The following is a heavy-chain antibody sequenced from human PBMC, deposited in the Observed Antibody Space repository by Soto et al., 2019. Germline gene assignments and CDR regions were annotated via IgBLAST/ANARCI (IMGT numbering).Heavy chain of an antibody. J-gene: IGHJ6*02. CDR3: ARIIVGSSSWYRYYYYYGMDV. CDR2: INHSGST. V-gene: IGHV4-34*01. Sequence: PSETLSLTCAVYGGSFSGYYWSWIRQPSGKGLEWIGEINHSGSTNYNPSLKSRVTISVDTSKNQFSLKLSSVTAADTAVYYCARIIVGSSSWYRYYYYYGMDVWGQGTTVTVSS. CDR1: GGSFSGYY. D-gene: IGHD6-13*01.